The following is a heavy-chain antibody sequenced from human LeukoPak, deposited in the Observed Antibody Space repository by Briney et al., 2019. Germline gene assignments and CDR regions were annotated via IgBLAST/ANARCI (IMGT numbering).Heavy chain of an antibody. CDR2: INTNTGSP. Sequence: ASVKVSCKASGYPFTTYTMNWVRQAPGQGLEWTGWINTNTGSPTYAQAFTGRFVFSLDTSVSTAYLQISSLKAEDTAVYYCARSWAGIAGYYYGMDVWGQGTTVTVSS. CDR1: GYPFTTYT. J-gene: IGHJ6*02. D-gene: IGHD6-13*01. CDR3: ARSWAGIAGYYYGMDV. V-gene: IGHV7-4-1*02.